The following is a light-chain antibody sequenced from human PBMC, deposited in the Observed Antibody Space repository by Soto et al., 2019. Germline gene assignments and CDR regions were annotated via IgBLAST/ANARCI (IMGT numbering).Light chain of an antibody. CDR2: GAS. CDR1: QGINKD. J-gene: IGKJ2*01. Sequence: DIQMTQPPSVMSASVGDRVTITCRASQGINKDLVWFQQKPGKVPKRLIYGASSLQNGVPSRFSGSGSGTEFTLTIDNLQPEDFATYYCLQHSSFPRTFGQGTKLDFK. V-gene: IGKV1-17*03. CDR3: LQHSSFPRT.